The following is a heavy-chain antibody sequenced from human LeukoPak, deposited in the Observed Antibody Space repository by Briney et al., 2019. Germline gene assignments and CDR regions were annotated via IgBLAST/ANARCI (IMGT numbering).Heavy chain of an antibody. D-gene: IGHD6-13*01. J-gene: IGHJ3*02. CDR1: GFIVNTYY. Sequence: GGSLRPSCAVSGFIVNTYYMSWVRQAPGKGLEWVSIVYSDGSTYYADSVKVRFTISRDNSKNTLYLQMNSLRAEDTAVYYCAKEYSSSWLAFDIWGQGTMVTVSS. V-gene: IGHV3-66*02. CDR2: VYSDGST. CDR3: AKEYSSSWLAFDI.